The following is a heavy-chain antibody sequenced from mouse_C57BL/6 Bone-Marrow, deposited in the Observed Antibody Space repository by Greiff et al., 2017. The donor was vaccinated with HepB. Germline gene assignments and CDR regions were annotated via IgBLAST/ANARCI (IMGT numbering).Heavy chain of an antibody. V-gene: IGHV5-12*01. CDR1: GFTFSDYY. CDR2: ISNGGGST. D-gene: IGHD2-2*01. CDR3: ARGISSDYYGYDFAY. Sequence: EVNVVESGGGLVQPGGSLKLSCAASGFTFSDYYMYWVRQTPEKRLEWVAYISNGGGSTYYPDTVKGRFTISRDNAKNTLYLQMSRLKSEDTAMYYCARGISSDYYGYDFAYWGQGTLVTVSA. J-gene: IGHJ3*01.